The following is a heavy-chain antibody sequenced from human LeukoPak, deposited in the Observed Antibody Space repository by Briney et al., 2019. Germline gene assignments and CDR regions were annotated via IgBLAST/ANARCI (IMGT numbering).Heavy chain of an antibody. J-gene: IGHJ3*02. Sequence: ASVKVSCKASGYTFTSYGISWVRRAPGQGLEWMGWISAYNGNTNYAQKLQGRVTMTTDTSTSTAYMELRSLRSDDTAVYYCARAHQQLDAFDIWGQGTMVTVSS. V-gene: IGHV1-18*01. D-gene: IGHD6-13*01. CDR2: ISAYNGNT. CDR3: ARAHQQLDAFDI. CDR1: GYTFTSYG.